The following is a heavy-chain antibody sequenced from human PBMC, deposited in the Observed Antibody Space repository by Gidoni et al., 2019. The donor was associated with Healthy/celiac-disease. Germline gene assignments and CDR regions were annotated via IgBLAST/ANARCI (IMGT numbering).Heavy chain of an antibody. CDR2: ISGSGGST. CDR1: GFTFSSYA. CDR3: AKDIVVVPAAMGYFDY. Sequence: VQLLESGGGLVQPGGSLRLSGAASGFTFSSYAMRLVRQAPGQGLEWVSAISGSGGSTYYADSVKGLFTISRDNSKNTLYLQMNSLRAEDTAVYYCAKDIVVVPAAMGYFDYWGQGTLVTVSS. V-gene: IGHV3-23*01. D-gene: IGHD2-2*01. J-gene: IGHJ4*02.